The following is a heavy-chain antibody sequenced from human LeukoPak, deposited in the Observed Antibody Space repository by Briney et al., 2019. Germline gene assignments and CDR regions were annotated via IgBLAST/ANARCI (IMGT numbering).Heavy chain of an antibody. CDR2: IHYSGST. V-gene: IGHV4-39*07. Sequence: SETLSLTCTVSGGSITDSPYYWGWIRQPPGKGLEWVGTIHYSGSTYYNPSLKSRVTISVDTSKNQFSLKLSSVTAADTAVYYCARDSPAMRDAFDIWGQGTMVTVSS. CDR3: ARDSPAMRDAFDI. CDR1: GGSITDSPYY. J-gene: IGHJ3*02.